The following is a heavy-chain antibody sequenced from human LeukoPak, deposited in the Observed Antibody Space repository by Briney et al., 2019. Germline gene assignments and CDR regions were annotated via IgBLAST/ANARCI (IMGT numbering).Heavy chain of an antibody. J-gene: IGHJ4*02. CDR3: ARGGGSLDY. CDR2: TYYRSKWYN. Sequence: SQTLSLTCAISGDSVSSNSAGWSWIRQSPSRGLEWLGRTYYRSKWYNDYAISVKSRITINPDTSKNQFSLQLNSVTPEDTAVYYGARGGGSLDYWGQGILVTVSS. D-gene: IGHD2-15*01. CDR1: GDSVSSNSAG. V-gene: IGHV6-1*01.